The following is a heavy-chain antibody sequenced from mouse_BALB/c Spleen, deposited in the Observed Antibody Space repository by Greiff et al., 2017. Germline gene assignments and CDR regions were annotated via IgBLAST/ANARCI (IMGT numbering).Heavy chain of an antibody. V-gene: IGHV14-4*02. CDR1: GFNIKDYY. CDR3: NADRYGGSYAMDY. D-gene: IGHD2-14*01. CDR2: IDPENGDT. J-gene: IGHJ4*01. Sequence: EVQLQQSGAELVRSGASVKLSCTASGFNIKDYYMHWVKQRPEQGLEWIGWIDPENGDTEYAPKFQGKATMTADTSSNTAYLQLSSLTSEDTAVYYCNADRYGGSYAMDYWGQGTSVTVSS.